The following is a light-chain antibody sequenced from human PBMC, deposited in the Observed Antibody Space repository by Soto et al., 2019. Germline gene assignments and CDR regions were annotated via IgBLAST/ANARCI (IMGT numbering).Light chain of an antibody. V-gene: IGLV1-44*01. CDR2: IDD. Sequence: QSVLTQPPSASGTPGQRVTISCSGVSSNIGSNPVNWYQQLPGAAPKLLIYIDDQRPSGVPDRFSGSKSGTSASLAISGLQPEDEADYYCAAWDDSLNALFGTGTKVTVL. J-gene: IGLJ1*01. CDR1: SSNIGSNP. CDR3: AAWDDSLNAL.